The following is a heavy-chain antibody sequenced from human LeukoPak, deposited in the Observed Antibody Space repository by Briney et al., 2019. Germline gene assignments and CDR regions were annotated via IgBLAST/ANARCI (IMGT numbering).Heavy chain of an antibody. CDR3: ARDFTAYYYGSGSYYH. Sequence: GASVKVSCKASGYTFTSYGISWVRQAPGQGLEWMGWISAYNGNTNYAQKLQGRVTMTTDTSTSTAYMELRSLRSDDTAVYYCARDFTAYYYGSGSYYHWGQGTLVTVSS. CDR2: ISAYNGNT. CDR1: GYTFTSYG. J-gene: IGHJ5*02. V-gene: IGHV1-18*01. D-gene: IGHD3-10*01.